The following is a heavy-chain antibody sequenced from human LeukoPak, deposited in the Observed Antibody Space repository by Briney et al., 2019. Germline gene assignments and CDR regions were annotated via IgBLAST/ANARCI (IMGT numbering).Heavy chain of an antibody. J-gene: IGHJ4*02. CDR1: GGSFSGYY. CDR2: INHSGST. CDR3: ATSSAGEQVDY. Sequence: SETLSLTCAVYGGSFSGYYWSWIRQPPGKGLEWIGEINHSGSTNYNPSLKSRVTISVDTSKNRFSLRLSSVTAADTAVYYCATSSAGEQVDYWGQGTLVTVSS. D-gene: IGHD3-16*01. V-gene: IGHV4-34*01.